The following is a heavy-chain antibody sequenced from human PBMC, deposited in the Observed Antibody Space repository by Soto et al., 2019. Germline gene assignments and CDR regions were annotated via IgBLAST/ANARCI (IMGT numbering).Heavy chain of an antibody. CDR2: ISSSTSYI. V-gene: IGHV3-21*01. CDR3: ARVVDDDDPYCYYGMEV. D-gene: IGHD2-8*01. CDR1: GFTFSSYS. Sequence: EVQLVESGGGLVKPGGSLRLSCAASGFTFSSYSMNWVRQAPGKGLEWVSSISSSTSYIYYADSVKGRFTISRDDDRNSLFLQMNSVGAEDTAVYYCARVVDDDDPYCYYGMEVWGQGTTVTVSS. J-gene: IGHJ6*02.